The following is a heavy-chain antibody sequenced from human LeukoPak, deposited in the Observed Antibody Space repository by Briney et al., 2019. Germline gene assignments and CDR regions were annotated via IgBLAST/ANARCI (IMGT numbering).Heavy chain of an antibody. CDR3: ARVGLRGFDWSVRFDY. V-gene: IGHV3-30-3*01. D-gene: IGHD3-9*01. Sequence: PGGSLRLSCAASGLTFSSYAIHWVRQAQGKGLEWVAVISYDGTYKYYADSVKGRFNISRDNSKNTLFLQMNSLRAEDTAVYYCARVGLRGFDWSVRFDYWGQGTLVTVSS. CDR2: ISYDGTYK. CDR1: GLTFSSYA. J-gene: IGHJ4*02.